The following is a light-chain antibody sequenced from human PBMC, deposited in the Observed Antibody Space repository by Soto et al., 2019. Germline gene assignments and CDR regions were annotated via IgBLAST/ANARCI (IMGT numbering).Light chain of an antibody. J-gene: IGLJ1*01. Sequence: QSVLTQPASVSGSPGQSITISCTGTSSDVGAYKYVSWYQQHPGKAPKLMIYEVSNRPSGVSNRFSGSKSGNTASLTISGLQAEDEADYYCSSYTGSSTPYVFGTGTEVTVL. CDR1: SSDVGAYKY. CDR2: EVS. CDR3: SSYTGSSTPYV. V-gene: IGLV2-14*01.